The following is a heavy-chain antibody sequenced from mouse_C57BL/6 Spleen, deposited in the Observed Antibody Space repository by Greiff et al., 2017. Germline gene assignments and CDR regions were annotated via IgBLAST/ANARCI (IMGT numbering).Heavy chain of an antibody. CDR1: GYSITSGYY. D-gene: IGHD1-1*01. J-gene: IGHJ4*01. CDR2: ISYDGSN. Sequence: VQLKESGPGLVKPSQSLSLTCSVTGYSITSGYYWNWIRQFPGNKLEWMGYISYDGSNNYNPSLKNRISITRDPSKNQFFLKLNSVTTEDTATYYCARGYYGSIYAMDYWGQGTSVTVSS. V-gene: IGHV3-6*01. CDR3: ARGYYGSIYAMDY.